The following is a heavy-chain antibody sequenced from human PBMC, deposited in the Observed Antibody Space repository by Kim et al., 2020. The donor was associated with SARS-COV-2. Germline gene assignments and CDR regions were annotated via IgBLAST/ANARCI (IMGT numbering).Heavy chain of an antibody. J-gene: IGHJ4*02. D-gene: IGHD3-10*01. CDR3: ASLPTRYGSGSTIGY. V-gene: IGHV4-34*01. CDR1: GGSFSGYY. Sequence: SETLSLTCAVYGGSFSGYYWSWIRQPPGKGLEWIGEINHSGSTNYNPSLKSRVTISVDTSKNQFSLKLSSVTAADTAVYYCASLPTRYGSGSTIGYWGQGTLVTVSS. CDR2: INHSGST.